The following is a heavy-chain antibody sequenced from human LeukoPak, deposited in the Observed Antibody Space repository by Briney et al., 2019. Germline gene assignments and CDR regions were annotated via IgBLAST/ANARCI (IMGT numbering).Heavy chain of an antibody. CDR1: GFTFSSYG. Sequence: GGSLRLSCAASGFTFSSYGMHWVRQAPGKGLEWVAVIWYDGSNIYYADSVKGRFTISRDTSKNTLYLQMDSLRAEDTAVYYCARDRGRGSSHNDYWGQGILVTVSS. V-gene: IGHV3-33*01. D-gene: IGHD2-15*01. J-gene: IGHJ4*02. CDR3: ARDRGRGSSHNDY. CDR2: IWYDGSNI.